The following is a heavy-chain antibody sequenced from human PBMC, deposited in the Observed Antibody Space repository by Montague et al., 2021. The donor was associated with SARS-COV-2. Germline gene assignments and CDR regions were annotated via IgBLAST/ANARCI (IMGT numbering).Heavy chain of an antibody. V-gene: IGHV4-59*01. CDR3: VRDHPYGGPRGAYDL. CDR2: IYDGGAV. Sequence: SETLSLTCTVSGGSITGYYWSWLRRSPGKGLEWIAYIYDGGAVTXXPSPGGRATISPDISKNQLSLKVNYVTAADTAVYYCVRDHPYGGPRGAYDLWGQGTVVTVSS. CDR1: GGSITGYY. J-gene: IGHJ3*01. D-gene: IGHD4-23*01.